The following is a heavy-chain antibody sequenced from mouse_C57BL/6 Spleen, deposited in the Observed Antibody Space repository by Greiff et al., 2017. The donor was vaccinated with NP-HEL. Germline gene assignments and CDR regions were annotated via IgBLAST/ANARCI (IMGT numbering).Heavy chain of an antibody. CDR3: VRHGITTVVATDWYFDV. CDR2: IRSKSNNYAT. CDR1: GFSFNTYA. V-gene: IGHV10-1*01. D-gene: IGHD1-1*01. J-gene: IGHJ1*03. Sequence: GGGLVQPKGSLKLSCAASGFSFNTYAMNWVRQAPGKGLEWVARIRSKSNNYATYYADSVKDRFTISRDDSESMLYLQMNNLKTEDTAMYYCVRHGITTVVATDWYFDVWGTGTTVTVSS.